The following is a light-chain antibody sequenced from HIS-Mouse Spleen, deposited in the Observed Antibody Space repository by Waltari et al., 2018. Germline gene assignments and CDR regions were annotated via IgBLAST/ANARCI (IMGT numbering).Light chain of an antibody. J-gene: IGKJ3*01. CDR1: QSISSY. Sequence: QMTQSPSSLSASVGDRVTITFRASQSISSYLNWYQQKPGKAPKLLIYAASSLQSGVPSRFSGSGSGTDFTLTISSLQPEDFATYYCQQSYSTLRTFGPGTKVDIK. CDR3: QQSYSTLRT. CDR2: AAS. V-gene: IGKV1-39*01.